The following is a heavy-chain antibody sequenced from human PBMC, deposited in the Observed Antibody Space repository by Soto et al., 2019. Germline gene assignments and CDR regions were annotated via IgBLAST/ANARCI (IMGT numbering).Heavy chain of an antibody. CDR3: ARYTYSGYQGYYYSGMDV. CDR1: GYTFNSYY. J-gene: IGHJ6*02. D-gene: IGHD5-12*01. Sequence: SAKVSCEACGYTFNSYYMHWARQDPGQGLEWMGIIDPSGGSTSYAQKFQGRATMTRDTSTSTVYMELSSLRSEDTAVYYCARYTYSGYQGYYYSGMDVWGQGTMVTISS. V-gene: IGHV1-46*02. CDR2: IDPSGGST.